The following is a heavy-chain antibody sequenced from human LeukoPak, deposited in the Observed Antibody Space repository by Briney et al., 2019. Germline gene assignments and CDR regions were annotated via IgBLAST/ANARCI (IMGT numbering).Heavy chain of an antibody. D-gene: IGHD3-22*01. CDR2: MYYSGST. J-gene: IGHJ4*02. CDR3: ARRDSSGYYAY. Sequence: SETLSLTCTASGGSISSYYWSWIRQPPGKGLEWIGYMYYSGSTNYNPSLKSRVTISLDTSKNQFSLKLSSVTAADTAVYYCARRDSSGYYAYWGQGTLVTVSS. CDR1: GGSISSYY. V-gene: IGHV4-59*08.